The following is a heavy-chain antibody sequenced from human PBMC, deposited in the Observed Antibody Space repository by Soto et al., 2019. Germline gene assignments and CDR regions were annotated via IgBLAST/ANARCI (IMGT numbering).Heavy chain of an antibody. V-gene: IGHV4-31*03. CDR1: GDSISSGGYY. CDR2: IYYSGST. CDR3: ASGHDYGDYVRFDP. D-gene: IGHD4-17*01. J-gene: IGHJ5*02. Sequence: SETLSLTCTVSGDSISSGGYYWSWIRQHPGKGLEWIGYIYYSGSTYYNPSLKSRVTISVDTSKNQFSLKLSSVTAADTAVYYCASGHDYGDYVRFDPWGQGTLVTVSS.